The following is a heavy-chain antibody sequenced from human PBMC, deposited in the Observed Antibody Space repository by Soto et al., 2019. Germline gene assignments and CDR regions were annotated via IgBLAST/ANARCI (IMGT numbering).Heavy chain of an antibody. J-gene: IGHJ3*02. CDR3: ARKDYGESDAFDI. D-gene: IGHD4-17*01. V-gene: IGHV1-69*02. Sequence: QVQLVQSGAEVKKPGSSVKVSCKASGGTFSSYTISWVRQAPGQGLEWVGRIIPILGIANYAQKFQGRVTITADKSTSTAYMELSSLRSEDTAVYYCARKDYGESDAFDIWGQGTMVTVSS. CDR1: GGTFSSYT. CDR2: IIPILGIA.